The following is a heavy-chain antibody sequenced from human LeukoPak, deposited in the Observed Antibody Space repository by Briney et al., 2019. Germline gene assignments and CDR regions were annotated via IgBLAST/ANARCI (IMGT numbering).Heavy chain of an antibody. V-gene: IGHV4-39*02. J-gene: IGHJ4*02. Sequence: SGTPALTCAVSGGALSNISYYWGWGRPPPREGREWIGSIYYSGSTYYNPSLKSRVTISVDTSKNQFSLKLSSVTAADTAVYYCAREIVGQHFDYWGQGTLVTVSS. CDR2: IYYSGST. CDR1: GGALSNISYY. D-gene: IGHD2-15*01. CDR3: AREIVGQHFDY.